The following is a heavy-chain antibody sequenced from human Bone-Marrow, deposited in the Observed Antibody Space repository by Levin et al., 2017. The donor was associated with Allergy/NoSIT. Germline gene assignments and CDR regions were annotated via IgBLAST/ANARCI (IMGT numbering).Heavy chain of an antibody. CDR1: GGSINSGDDY. Sequence: SQTLSLTCTVSGVSGGSINSGDDYWSWIRQPPGKGLEWIGYIYSTGNTNYNPSLKSRVTISLDTSRNQFSLNLTSVTAADTAVYYCARAEGLNRYDYWGQGTLVTVSS. CDR3: ARAEGLNRYDY. D-gene: IGHD1-26*01. CDR2: IYSTGNT. J-gene: IGHJ4*02. V-gene: IGHV4-30-4*08.